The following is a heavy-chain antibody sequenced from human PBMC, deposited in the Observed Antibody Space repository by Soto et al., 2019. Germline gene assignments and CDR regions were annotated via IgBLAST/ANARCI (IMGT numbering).Heavy chain of an antibody. J-gene: IGHJ6*02. CDR1: GYTLTCYY. D-gene: IGHD4-17*01. Sequence: QVQLVQSGAEVKKPGASVKVSCKASGYTLTCYYMHCVRQAPGQGLEWMGWITPNSGGTNYAQKVQGWVTMTRDTSISTAYMELSRLRSDDTAVYYCARGVMTTPQPYYYYGMDVWGQGTTVTVS. V-gene: IGHV1-2*04. CDR2: ITPNSGGT. CDR3: ARGVMTTPQPYYYYGMDV.